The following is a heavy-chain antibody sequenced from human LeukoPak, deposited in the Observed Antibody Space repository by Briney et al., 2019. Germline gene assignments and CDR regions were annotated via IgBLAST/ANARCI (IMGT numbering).Heavy chain of an antibody. CDR3: ASVVDSSIC. CDR1: GGSFSGYY. CDR2: INHSGST. J-gene: IGHJ4*02. D-gene: IGHD5-18*01. Sequence: SETLSLTCAVYGGSFSGYYWSWIRQPPGKGLEWIGEINHSGSTNYNPSLKSRVTISVDTSKNQFSLKLSSVAAADTAVYYCASVVDSSICWGQGTLVTVSS. V-gene: IGHV4-34*01.